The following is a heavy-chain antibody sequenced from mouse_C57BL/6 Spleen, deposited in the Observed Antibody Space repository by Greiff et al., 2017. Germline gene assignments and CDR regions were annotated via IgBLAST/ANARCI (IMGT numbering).Heavy chain of an antibody. CDR3: ARLAPEARQLRLRDAMDY. V-gene: IGHV1-81*01. D-gene: IGHD3-2*02. J-gene: IGHJ4*01. Sequence: QVQLQQSGAELARPGASVKLSCTASGYTFTSYGISWVKQRTGQGLEWIGEIYPRSGNTYYNEKFKGKATLTADKSSSTAYMELRSLTSEDSAVYFCARLAPEARQLRLRDAMDYWGQGTAVTVSS. CDR2: IYPRSGNT. CDR1: GYTFTSYG.